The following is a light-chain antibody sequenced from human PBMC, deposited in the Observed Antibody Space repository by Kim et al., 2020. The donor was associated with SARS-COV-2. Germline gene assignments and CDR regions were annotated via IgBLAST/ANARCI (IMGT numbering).Light chain of an antibody. CDR3: NSRDSSGNHFWV. CDR1: SLRSYY. Sequence: SSELTQDPAVSVALGQTVRITCQGDSLRSYYASWYQQKPGQAPVLVIYGKNNRPSGIPDRFSGSSSGNTASLTITGAQAEDEADYYCNSRDSSGNHFWV. V-gene: IGLV3-19*01. J-gene: IGLJ3*02. CDR2: GKN.